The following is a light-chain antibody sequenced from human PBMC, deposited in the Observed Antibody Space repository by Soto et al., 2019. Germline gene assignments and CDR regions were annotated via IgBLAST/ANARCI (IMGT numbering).Light chain of an antibody. J-gene: IGKJ1*01. Sequence: EIVLTQSPGTLSLSPGERATLSCRASQSVSSSYFAWYQQKHGQAPRLLIYGPSGRANGVPDRLSGSGSGTDFTLTISRREPEDVAVYYCQQYGSFTWTFGQGTKVEIK. V-gene: IGKV3-20*01. CDR3: QQYGSFTWT. CDR1: QSVSSSY. CDR2: GPS.